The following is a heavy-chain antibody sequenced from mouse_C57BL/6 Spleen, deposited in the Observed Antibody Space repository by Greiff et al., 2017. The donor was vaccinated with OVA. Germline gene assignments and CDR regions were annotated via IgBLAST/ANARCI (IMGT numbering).Heavy chain of an antibody. V-gene: IGHV1-52*01. CDR3: ARDSNWYFDV. J-gene: IGHJ1*03. Sequence: VQLQQPGAELVRPGSSVTLSCKASGYTFTSYWMHWVKQRPIQGLEWIGNIDPSDSETHYNQKFKDKATLTVDKSSSTAYMQLSSLTSEDSAVYYCARDSNWYFDVWGTGTTVTVSS. D-gene: IGHD2-5*01. CDR1: GYTFTSYW. CDR2: IDPSDSET.